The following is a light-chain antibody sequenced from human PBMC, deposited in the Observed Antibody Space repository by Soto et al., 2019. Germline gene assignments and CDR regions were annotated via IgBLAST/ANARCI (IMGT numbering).Light chain of an antibody. CDR2: RDN. Sequence: QSVLTQPPSASGTPGQRVAISCSGGSSDLGTNPVNWYLHLPGAAPKLLIYRDNQRPSGVPDRVSGSKSGTSASLTISGLQSEDEADYCCSAWDDSIYGPVFGGGTKLTVL. CDR1: SSDLGTNP. J-gene: IGLJ2*01. CDR3: SAWDDSIYGPV. V-gene: IGLV1-44*01.